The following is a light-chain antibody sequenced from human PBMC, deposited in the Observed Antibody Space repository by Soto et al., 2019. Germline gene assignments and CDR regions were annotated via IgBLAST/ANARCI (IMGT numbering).Light chain of an antibody. CDR1: RSDVGASNY. V-gene: IGLV2-14*03. CDR3: SSYRRSSTLRYV. CDR2: DVT. J-gene: IGLJ1*01. Sequence: QSVLTQPGYVSGSPGQSITISCTGNRSDVGASNYVSWYQHHPGKAPKLILYDVTNRPSGVSNRFSGSKSGNTASLTISGLQAEDEADYYFSSYRRSSTLRYVFEAGTNVTVL.